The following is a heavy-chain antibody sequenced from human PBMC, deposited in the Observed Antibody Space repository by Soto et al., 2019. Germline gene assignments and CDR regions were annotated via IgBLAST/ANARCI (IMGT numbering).Heavy chain of an antibody. CDR2: IYHSGST. V-gene: IGHV4-30-2*01. D-gene: IGHD3-22*01. CDR1: GGSISSGGYS. Sequence: SETLSLTCAVSGGSISSGGYSWSWIRQPPGKGLEWIGYIYHSGSTYYNPSLKSRVTISVDRSKNQFSLKLSSVTAADTAVYYCARGSPTYDSSGYYDAFDIWGQGTMVTV. J-gene: IGHJ3*02. CDR3: ARGSPTYDSSGYYDAFDI.